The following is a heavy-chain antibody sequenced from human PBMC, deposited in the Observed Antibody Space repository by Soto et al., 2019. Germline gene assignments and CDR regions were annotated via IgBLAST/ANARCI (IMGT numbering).Heavy chain of an antibody. Sequence: GASVKVSCKASGYTFTFQGINWVRQAPGQGLEWMGWISTYSGNTNYAKNLQDRVTMTIDTSTTTAYMELRSLRSDDTAVYYCGRDMGVPAAPGFDYWGEGTLVTVSS. CDR1: GYTFTFQG. CDR3: GRDMGVPAAPGFDY. CDR2: ISTYSGNT. V-gene: IGHV1-18*01. J-gene: IGHJ4*02. D-gene: IGHD2-2*01.